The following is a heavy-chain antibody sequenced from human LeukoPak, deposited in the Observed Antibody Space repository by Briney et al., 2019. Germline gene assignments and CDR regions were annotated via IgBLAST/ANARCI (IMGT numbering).Heavy chain of an antibody. J-gene: IGHJ5*02. Sequence: GGSLRLSCAASGFTFSSYGMSWVRQAPGKGLEWVSAISGSGGSTYYADSVKGRFTISRDNAKNTLYLQMSSLRDEDTAVYYCARDLNWPGPWGQGSLVTVSS. CDR2: ISGSGGST. CDR1: GFTFSSYG. D-gene: IGHD1-20*01. CDR3: ARDLNWPGP. V-gene: IGHV3-23*01.